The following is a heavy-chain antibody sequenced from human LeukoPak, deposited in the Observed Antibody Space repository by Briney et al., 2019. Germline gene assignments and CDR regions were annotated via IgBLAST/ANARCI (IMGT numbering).Heavy chain of an antibody. J-gene: IGHJ4*02. D-gene: IGHD3-3*01. Sequence: GGSLRLSWAASGFTSSSYAMSWVRQAPGKGLEWVSAISGSGGSTYYADSVKGRFTISRDNSKNTLYLQMNSLRAEDTAVYYCAKVCITIFGVVDPIDYWGQGTLVTVSS. CDR3: AKVCITIFGVVDPIDY. CDR2: ISGSGGST. V-gene: IGHV3-23*01. CDR1: GFTSSSYA.